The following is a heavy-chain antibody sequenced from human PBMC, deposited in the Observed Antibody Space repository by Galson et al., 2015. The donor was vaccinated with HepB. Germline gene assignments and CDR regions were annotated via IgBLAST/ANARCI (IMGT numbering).Heavy chain of an antibody. CDR2: ISSSSSYI. CDR1: GFTFSSYS. CDR3: ARGSTSCYDGCFDY. J-gene: IGHJ4*02. Sequence: SLRLSCAASGFTFSSYSMNWVRQAPGKGLEWVSSISSSSSYIYYADSVKGRFTISRDNAKNSLYLQMNSLRAEDTAVYYCARGSTSCYDGCFDYWGQGTLVTVSS. V-gene: IGHV3-21*01. D-gene: IGHD2-2*01.